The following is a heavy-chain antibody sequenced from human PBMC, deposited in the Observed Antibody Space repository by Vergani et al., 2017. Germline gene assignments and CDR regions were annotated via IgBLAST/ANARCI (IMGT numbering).Heavy chain of an antibody. V-gene: IGHV1-69*06. CDR2: IIPIFGTA. CDR1: GGTFSSYA. Sequence: QVQLVQSGAEVKKPGSSVKVSCKASGGTFSSYAISWVRQAPGQGLEWMGGIIPIFGTANYAQKFQGRVTMTRDTSTSTVYMELSSLRSEDTAVYYCATYYYDSSGQYYFDYWGQGTLVTVSS. CDR3: ATYYYDSSGQYYFDY. J-gene: IGHJ4*02. D-gene: IGHD3-22*01.